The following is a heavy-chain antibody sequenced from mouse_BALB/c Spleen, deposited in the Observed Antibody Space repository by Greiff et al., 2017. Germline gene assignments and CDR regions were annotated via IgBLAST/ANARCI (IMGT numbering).Heavy chain of an antibody. Sequence: QVQLQQSGPELVKPGASVKISCKASGYAFSSSWMNWVKQRPGQGLEWIGRIYPGDGDTNYNGKFKGKATLTADKSSSTAYMQLSSLTSVDSAVYVYARWRGDGYNFDYWGQGTTLTVSS. CDR2: IYPGDGDT. CDR3: ARWRGDGYNFDY. J-gene: IGHJ2*01. D-gene: IGHD2-3*01. V-gene: IGHV1-82*01. CDR1: GYAFSSSW.